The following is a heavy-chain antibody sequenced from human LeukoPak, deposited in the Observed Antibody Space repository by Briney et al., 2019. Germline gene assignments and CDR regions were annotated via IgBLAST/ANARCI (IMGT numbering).Heavy chain of an antibody. V-gene: IGHV4-39*07. D-gene: IGHD6-13*01. CDR1: GGSISSSSYY. Sequence: SETLSLTCTVSGGSISSSSYYWGWIRQPPGKGLEWIGSIYYSGSTYYNPSLKSRVTISVDTSKNQFSLKLSSVTAADTAVYYCARDFFPIAAAGTWFDYWGQGTLVTVSS. J-gene: IGHJ4*02. CDR3: ARDFFPIAAAGTWFDY. CDR2: IYYSGST.